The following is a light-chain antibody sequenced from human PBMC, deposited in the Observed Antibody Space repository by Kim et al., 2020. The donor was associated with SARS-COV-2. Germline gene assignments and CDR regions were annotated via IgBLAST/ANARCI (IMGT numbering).Light chain of an antibody. J-gene: IGLJ1*01. V-gene: IGLV2-11*01. CDR3: CSYAGSYTLGV. CDR1: SSDVGGYNY. Sequence: QSVTSSCTGTSSDVGGYNYVSWYQQHPGKAPKLMIYDVSKRPSGVPDRFSGSKSGNTASLTISGLQAEDEADYYCCSYAGSYTLGVFGTGTKVTVL. CDR2: DVS.